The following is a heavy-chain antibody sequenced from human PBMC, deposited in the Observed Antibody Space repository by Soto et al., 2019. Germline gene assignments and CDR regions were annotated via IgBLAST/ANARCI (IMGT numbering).Heavy chain of an antibody. J-gene: IGHJ5*01. CDR2: TYYRSKWIN. CDR3: ARLIGHSWLDS. V-gene: IGHV6-1*01. CDR1: GDSVSTNSAT. D-gene: IGHD3-22*01. Sequence: QVQLQQSGPGLVKPSQTLSLTCAISGDSVSTNSATWDWIRQSPSRGLEWLGRTYYRSKWINGYAVTVKGRTTTNTDTATNQFSLPLNSVTPDDTAVYYCARLIGHSWLDSWGQGTLVTVSS.